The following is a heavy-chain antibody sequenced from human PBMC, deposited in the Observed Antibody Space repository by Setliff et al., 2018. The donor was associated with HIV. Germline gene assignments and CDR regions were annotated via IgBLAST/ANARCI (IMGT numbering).Heavy chain of an antibody. Sequence: PWVSLRLSCSASELTFSDSWMHWVRQVPGKGLVWVSTINSDCRTTTYADSVKGRCTISRDTAKNTVDPQMNGLRGEDTAVYYCHYVMDGWGKGTMVTVSS. CDR1: ELTFSDSW. CDR2: INSDCRTT. CDR3: HYVMDG. V-gene: IGHV3-74*03. J-gene: IGHJ6*04.